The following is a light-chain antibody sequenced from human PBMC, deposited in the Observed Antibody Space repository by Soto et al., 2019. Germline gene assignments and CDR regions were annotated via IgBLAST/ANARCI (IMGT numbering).Light chain of an antibody. V-gene: IGKV3-15*01. Sequence: EILMTPSPVTLSVSPGETLTLSCRASQSVSSNLAWYQQKPGQAPSLLIYGAFTRATGIPARFSGTGSGTEFTLTISSLQSEDFALYYCQQYNDWPLTVGQGTKVDIK. CDR3: QQYNDWPLT. CDR1: QSVSSN. CDR2: GAF. J-gene: IGKJ1*01.